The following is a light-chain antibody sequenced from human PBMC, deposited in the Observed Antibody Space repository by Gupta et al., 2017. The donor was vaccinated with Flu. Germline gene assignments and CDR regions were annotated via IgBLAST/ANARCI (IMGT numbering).Light chain of an antibody. J-gene: IGKJ1*01. CDR1: QSISSW. CDR3: QQDNSSPWT. CDR2: KAS. V-gene: IGKV1-5*03. Sequence: DIQMTQSPSTLSASVGDRVTITCRASQSISSWLAWYQQRPGEAPKLLIYKASSLESGVPSRFIGSGSGTEFTLTISSLQPDDFATYYCQQDNSSPWTFGQGTKVEIK.